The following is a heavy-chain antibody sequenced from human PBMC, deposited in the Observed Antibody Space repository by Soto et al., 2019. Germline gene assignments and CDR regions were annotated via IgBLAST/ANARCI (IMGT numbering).Heavy chain of an antibody. CDR1: GGSISSYY. V-gene: IGHV4-59*01. Sequence: SETLSLTCTVYGGSISSYYWSWIRQPPGEGMEWIGYIYYGGSTNYNPSLKSRVTISVDTSKNQFSLKLSSVNAADTAVYYCARVSDWRAAAGTPWFDPWGQGTLVTVSS. CDR2: IYYGGST. CDR3: ARVSDWRAAAGTPWFDP. J-gene: IGHJ5*02. D-gene: IGHD6-13*01.